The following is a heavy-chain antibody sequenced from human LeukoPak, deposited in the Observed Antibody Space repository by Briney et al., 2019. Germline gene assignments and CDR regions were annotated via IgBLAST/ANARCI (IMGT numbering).Heavy chain of an antibody. D-gene: IGHD3-16*02. V-gene: IGHV3-23*01. J-gene: IGHJ4*02. CDR1: GFTFSNYA. CDR3: AKGGDVWGSYH. CDR2: ISGSGGST. Sequence: GGSLRLSCAASGFTFSNYAMRWVREPPGKGLEWVSSISGSGGSTYYADSVKGRFTISRDNSKNTLYLQMNSLRAEDTAVYYCAKGGDVWGSYHWGQGTLVTVSS.